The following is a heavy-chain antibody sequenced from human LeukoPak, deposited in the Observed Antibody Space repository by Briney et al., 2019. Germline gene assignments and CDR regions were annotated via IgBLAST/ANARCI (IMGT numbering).Heavy chain of an antibody. CDR2: IYYSGST. CDR3: ARRPGIAVAEYYFDY. D-gene: IGHD6-19*01. Sequence: SETLSLTCTVSGGSISSSSYYWGWIRQPPGKGLGWIGSIYYSGSTYYNPSLKSRVTIFVDTSKNQFSLKLSSVTAADTAVYYCARRPGIAVAEYYFDYWGQGTLVTVSS. CDR1: GGSISSSSYY. J-gene: IGHJ4*02. V-gene: IGHV4-39*01.